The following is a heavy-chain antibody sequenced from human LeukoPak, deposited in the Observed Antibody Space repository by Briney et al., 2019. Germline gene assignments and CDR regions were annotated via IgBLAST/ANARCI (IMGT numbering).Heavy chain of an antibody. CDR1: GFTFSSHA. V-gene: IGHV3-30-3*01. Sequence: GGSLRLSCAASGFTFSSHAMHWVRQAPGKGLEWMAVISYDGSNYYYADTVKGRFTISRDNSKNTLYLQVNSLRAEDTAVFYCARDLVGATWDYFDYWGQGTLVTVSS. J-gene: IGHJ4*02. D-gene: IGHD1-26*01. CDR3: ARDLVGATWDYFDY. CDR2: ISYDGSNY.